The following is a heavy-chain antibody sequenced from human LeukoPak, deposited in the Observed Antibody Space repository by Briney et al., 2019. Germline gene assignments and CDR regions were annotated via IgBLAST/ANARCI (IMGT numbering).Heavy chain of an antibody. D-gene: IGHD1-26*01. CDR2: INSDGSRT. CDR1: GFTFSSYW. V-gene: IGHV3-74*01. J-gene: IGHJ4*02. Sequence: GGSLGLSCAASGFTFSSYWMHWVRQAPGKGLVWVSHINSDGSRTDYADSVKGRFTISRDNAKNTLYLQMNSLRAEDTAVYYCSGSYSYWGQGTLVTVSS. CDR3: SGSYSY.